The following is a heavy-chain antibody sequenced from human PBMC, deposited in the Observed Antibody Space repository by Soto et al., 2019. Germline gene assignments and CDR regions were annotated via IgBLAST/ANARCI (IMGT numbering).Heavy chain of an antibody. CDR1: GFTFSDYY. J-gene: IGHJ6*02. CDR3: VRDGGVVITAAIGGGYGMDV. D-gene: IGHD2-2*01. V-gene: IGHV3-11*06. CDR2: ISGSGTYT. Sequence: GGSLRLSCAVSGFTFSDYYMSWIRQAPGKGLEWVAYISGSGTYTNYADSVKGRFTISRDNAKNSLYLQMNSLRDEDTAVYYCVRDGGVVITAAIGGGYGMDVWGQGTTVTVYS.